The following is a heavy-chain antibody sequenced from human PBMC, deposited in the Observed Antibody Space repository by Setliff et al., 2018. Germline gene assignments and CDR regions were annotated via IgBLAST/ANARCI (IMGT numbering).Heavy chain of an antibody. J-gene: IGHJ3*02. D-gene: IGHD3-16*01. V-gene: IGHV3-7*03. CDR3: ARDPAYGAFDI. CDR2: INEDGSHK. CDR1: GFTFSSYA. Sequence: GGSLRLSCAASGFTFSSYAMSWVRQAPGKGLERLANINEDGSHKWYVDSVKGRFTISRDNAKNSLYLQMNGLRAEDTAVYYCARDPAYGAFDIWGQGTMVTVSS.